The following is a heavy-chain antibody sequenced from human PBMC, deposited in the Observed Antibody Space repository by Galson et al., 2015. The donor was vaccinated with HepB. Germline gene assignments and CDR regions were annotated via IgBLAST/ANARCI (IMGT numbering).Heavy chain of an antibody. J-gene: IGHJ3*02. V-gene: IGHV1-2*06. CDR1: GYTFTGYY. D-gene: IGHD3-22*01. Sequence: SVKVSCKASGYTFTGYYMHWVRQAPGQGLEWMGRINPNSGGTNYAQKFQGRVTITADKSTSTAYMELSSLRSEDTAVYYCARDWYYYDSSGYWTLIDAFDIWGQGTMVTVSS. CDR3: ARDWYYYDSSGYWTLIDAFDI. CDR2: INPNSGGT.